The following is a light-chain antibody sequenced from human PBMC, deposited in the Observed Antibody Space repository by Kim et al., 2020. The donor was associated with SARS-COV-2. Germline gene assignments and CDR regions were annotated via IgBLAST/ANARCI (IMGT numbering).Light chain of an antibody. CDR3: QQYSNSPQR. Sequence: TPERSVHVSSRASQCIRYSYLVSSQQKPGKARRRLIWGGSSRATGIPDRFCGSGSGTDFILTISGLEPEHFAVYFCQQYSNSPQRFGHGAKGDI. CDR1: QCIRYSY. J-gene: IGKJ3*01. CDR2: GGS. V-gene: IGKV3-20*01.